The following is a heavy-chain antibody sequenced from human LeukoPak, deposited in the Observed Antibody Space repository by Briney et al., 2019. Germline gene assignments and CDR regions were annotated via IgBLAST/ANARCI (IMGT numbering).Heavy chain of an antibody. CDR2: ISSSSSYI. Sequence: GGSLRLSCAGSAFSFITYSINWVRQAPGRGLEWVSSISSSSSYIYYSDSVKGRFTISRDNAKNSLYLQMNSLRAEDTAVYYCAREDYYGSGHFDYGGQGTLVTVSS. V-gene: IGHV3-21*01. CDR1: AFSFITYS. J-gene: IGHJ4*02. CDR3: AREDYYGSGHFDY. D-gene: IGHD3-10*01.